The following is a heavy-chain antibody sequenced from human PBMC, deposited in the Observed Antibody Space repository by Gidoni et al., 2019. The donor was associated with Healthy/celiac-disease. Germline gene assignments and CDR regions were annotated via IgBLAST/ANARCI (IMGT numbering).Heavy chain of an antibody. D-gene: IGHD3-16*01. J-gene: IGHJ4*02. V-gene: IGHV4-34*01. CDR2: INHSGST. CDR3: AIGLGAYYFDY. Sequence: QVQLQQWGAGLLKPSETLSLTCAVYGGSFSGYYWSWIRQPPGKGLEWIGEINHSGSTNYNPSLKSRVTISVDTSKNQFSLKLSSGTAADTAVYYCAIGLGAYYFDYWGQGTLVTVS. CDR1: GGSFSGYY.